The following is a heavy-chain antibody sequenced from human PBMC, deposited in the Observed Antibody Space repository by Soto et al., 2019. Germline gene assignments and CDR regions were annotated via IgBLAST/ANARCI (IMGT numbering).Heavy chain of an antibody. V-gene: IGHV3-23*01. Sequence: EVQLLESGGALVERGGSLRLSCVASGFTFSNYGMNWVRQAPGKGLEWVSSISDSGGSTWYADSVKGRFAVSRDNSKNTLYLQMNSLRAEDTALYYCAPYAGFCSGASCPPVYHGMDVWGQGTTVTVSS. J-gene: IGHJ6*02. CDR3: APYAGFCSGASCPPVYHGMDV. CDR2: ISDSGGST. CDR1: GFTFSNYG. D-gene: IGHD2-8*02.